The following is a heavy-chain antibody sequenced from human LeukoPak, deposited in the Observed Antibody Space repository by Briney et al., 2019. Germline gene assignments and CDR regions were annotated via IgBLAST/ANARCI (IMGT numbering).Heavy chain of an antibody. Sequence: GGSLRLSXAASGFTFSSYGMHWVRQAPGKGLEWVAFIRYDGSNKYYADSVKGRFTISRDNSKNTLYLQMNSLRAEDTAVYYCAKDHYYDSSGGFDYWGQGTLVTVSS. J-gene: IGHJ4*02. CDR2: IRYDGSNK. V-gene: IGHV3-30*02. CDR3: AKDHYYDSSGGFDY. D-gene: IGHD3-22*01. CDR1: GFTFSSYG.